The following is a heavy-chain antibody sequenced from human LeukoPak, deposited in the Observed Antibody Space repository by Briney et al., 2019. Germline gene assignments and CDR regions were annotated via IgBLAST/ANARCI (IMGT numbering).Heavy chain of an antibody. D-gene: IGHD4-23*01. CDR3: ATPNFGGSSAYFDY. V-gene: IGHV1-69*13. CDR1: GGTLTTYP. J-gene: IGHJ4*02. Sequence: GASVKVSCQISGGTLTTYPINWVRQAPGQGLEWMGGVIPSAGRTNYAQRFQGRVTITADESTSTAYMELSSLRSEDTAVYYCATPNFGGSSAYFDYWGQGTLVTVSS. CDR2: VIPSAGRT.